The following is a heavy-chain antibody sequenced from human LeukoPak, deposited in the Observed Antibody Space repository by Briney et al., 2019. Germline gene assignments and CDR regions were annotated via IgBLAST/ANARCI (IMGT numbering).Heavy chain of an antibody. J-gene: IGHJ4*02. Sequence: SQTLSLTCAVSGGSISSGGYSWSWIRQPPGKGLEWIGYIYRSGSTYYNPSLKSRVTISVDRSKNQFSLKLSSVTAADTAVYYCARLGRSGYDLLFDYWGQGTLVTVSS. D-gene: IGHD5-12*01. CDR1: GGSISSGGYS. V-gene: IGHV4-30-2*01. CDR2: IYRSGST. CDR3: ARLGRSGYDLLFDY.